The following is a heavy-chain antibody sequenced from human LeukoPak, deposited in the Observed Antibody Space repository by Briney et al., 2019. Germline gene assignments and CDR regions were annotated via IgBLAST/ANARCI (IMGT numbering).Heavy chain of an antibody. CDR2: IYYSGST. Sequence: SETLSLTCTVSGGSISSSSDYWGWIRQPPGKGLEWIGSIYYSGSTYYNPSLKSRVTISVDTSKNQFSLKLSSVTAADTAVYYCARHRRFFNAFDIWGQGTMVTVSS. V-gene: IGHV4-39*01. D-gene: IGHD2/OR15-2a*01. CDR1: GGSISSSSDY. J-gene: IGHJ3*02. CDR3: ARHRRFFNAFDI.